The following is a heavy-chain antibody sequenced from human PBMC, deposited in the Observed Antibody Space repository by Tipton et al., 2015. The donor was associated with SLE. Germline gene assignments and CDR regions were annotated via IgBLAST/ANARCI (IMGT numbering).Heavy chain of an antibody. D-gene: IGHD3-3*01. Sequence: SLRLSCAASGFTFDDYAMHWVRQAPGKGLEWVAVISYDGSNKYYADSVKGRFTISRDNSKNTLYLQMNSLRAEDTAVYYCASSLLTVFAGFDYWGQGTLVTVSS. V-gene: IGHV3-30*04. CDR3: ASSLLTVFAGFDY. CDR1: GFTFDDYA. J-gene: IGHJ4*02. CDR2: ISYDGSNK.